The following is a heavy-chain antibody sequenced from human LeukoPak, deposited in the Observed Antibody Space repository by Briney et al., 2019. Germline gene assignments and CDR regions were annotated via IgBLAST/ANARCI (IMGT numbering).Heavy chain of an antibody. CDR2: IYYSGST. CDR3: ARTEGGYFDY. V-gene: IGHV4-59*01. CDR1: GGSISNNY. Sequence: SETLSLTCTVSGGSISNNYWSWFRQPPGKGLEWIGYIYYSGSTNYNPSLKSRVTISVDTSKSQFSLKLSSVTAADTAVYYCARTEGGYFDYWGQGTLVTVSS. D-gene: IGHD1-26*01. J-gene: IGHJ4*02.